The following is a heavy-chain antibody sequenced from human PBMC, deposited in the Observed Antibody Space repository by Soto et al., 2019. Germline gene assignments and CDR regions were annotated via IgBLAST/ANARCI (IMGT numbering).Heavy chain of an antibody. Sequence: GASVKVSCKASGFTFTSSAVQWVRQARGQRLEWTGWIVVGSGNTNYAQKFQERVTITRDMSTSTAYMELSSLRSEDTAVYYCAASDSSGYAFDIWGQGTMVTVSS. V-gene: IGHV1-58*01. D-gene: IGHD3-22*01. J-gene: IGHJ3*02. CDR2: IVVGSGNT. CDR1: GFTFTSSA. CDR3: AASDSSGYAFDI.